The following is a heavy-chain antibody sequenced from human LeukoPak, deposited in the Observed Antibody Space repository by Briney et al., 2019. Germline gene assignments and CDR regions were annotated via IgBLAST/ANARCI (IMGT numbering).Heavy chain of an antibody. J-gene: IGHJ5*02. CDR2: INPSGGST. D-gene: IGHD3-10*01. CDR3: SRDRGVRGGAVNGFDP. CDR1: GYTFTSYY. Sequence: ASVKVSCKASGYTFTSYYMHWVRQAPGQGLEWMGIINPSGGSTSYEQKFQGRVTMTREVSTSTIYMELSTPRSYGTAAYTGSRDRGVRGGAVNGFDPWGQGTLVTVSS. V-gene: IGHV1-46*01.